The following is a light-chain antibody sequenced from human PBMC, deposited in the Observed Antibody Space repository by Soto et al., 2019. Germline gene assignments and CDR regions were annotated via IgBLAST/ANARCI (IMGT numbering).Light chain of an antibody. CDR3: QQYDTYYT. CDR1: QRIGSW. J-gene: IGKJ2*01. CDR2: KAS. Sequence: DIPMTQSPSTLSAFVGDRVTITCRASQRIGSWLAWYPLKPGKAPQLLIHKASHLQSGAPSRFSGSGSGTEFTITITRLQPDDFAAYDCQQYDTYYTFGQGTKVEIK. V-gene: IGKV1-5*03.